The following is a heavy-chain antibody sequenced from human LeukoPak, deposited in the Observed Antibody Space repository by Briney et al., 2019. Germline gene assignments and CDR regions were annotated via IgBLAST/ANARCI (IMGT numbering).Heavy chain of an antibody. CDR3: ARRIMITFGGVIAQDY. D-gene: IGHD3-16*02. CDR2: IYYSGST. V-gene: IGHV4-39*01. Sequence: XTCTVSGGSISSSSYDWGWIRQPRGKGLEWIGSIYYSGSTYYNQDLKSRFTISVDTSKNQFSLKLSSVTAADTAVYYCARRIMITFGGVIAQDYWGQGTLATVSS. CDR1: GGSISSSSYD. J-gene: IGHJ4*02.